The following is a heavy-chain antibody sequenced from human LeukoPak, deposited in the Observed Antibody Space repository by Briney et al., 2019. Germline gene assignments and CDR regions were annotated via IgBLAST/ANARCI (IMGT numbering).Heavy chain of an antibody. CDR1: GFTFSSYS. D-gene: IGHD3-3*01. CDR2: ISSSSSYI. CDR3: ARGTVLRFLEWRNWFDP. Sequence: GGSLRLSCAASGFTFSSYSMNWVRQAPGKGLEWVSSISSSSSYIYYADSVKGRFTISRDNAKNSLYLQMNSLGAEDTAVYYCARGTVLRFLEWRNWFDPWGQGTLVTVSS. J-gene: IGHJ5*02. V-gene: IGHV3-21*01.